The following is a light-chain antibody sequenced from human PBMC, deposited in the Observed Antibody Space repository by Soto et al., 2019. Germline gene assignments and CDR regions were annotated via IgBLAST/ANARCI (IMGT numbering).Light chain of an antibody. J-gene: IGKJ1*01. Sequence: EIVLTQSPATLSVSPEERATLSCRASQSVSSNLAWYQQKPGQAPRLLIYGASTRATGIPARFSGSGSGTEFTLTISSLQSEDFAVYYCQQYNNWWWTFGQGTKVDI. CDR1: QSVSSN. CDR2: GAS. CDR3: QQYNNWWWT. V-gene: IGKV3-15*01.